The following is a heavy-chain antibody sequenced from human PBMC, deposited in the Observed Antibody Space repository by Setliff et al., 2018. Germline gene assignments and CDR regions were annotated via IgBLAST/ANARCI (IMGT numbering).Heavy chain of an antibody. Sequence: PSETLSLTCAVSGGSISSGGYSWSWIRQPPGKGLEWIGYIYHSGSTYYNPSLKSRVTISVDTSKNQFPLKLSSVTAADTAVYYCARSYSGYDTWGQGTLVTVSS. CDR1: GGSISSGGYS. V-gene: IGHV4-30-2*02. J-gene: IGHJ5*02. CDR2: IYHSGST. CDR3: ARSYSGYDT. D-gene: IGHD5-12*01.